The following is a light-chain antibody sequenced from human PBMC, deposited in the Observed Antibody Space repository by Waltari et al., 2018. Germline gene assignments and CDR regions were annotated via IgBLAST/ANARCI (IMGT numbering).Light chain of an antibody. Sequence: DIVMTQSPDSLSVSLGERATINCKSRQSVLYNSDNKNYLAWYQQKPGQPPTLLIYWASTRESGVPDLFSGSGSGTDFTLTISSLQAEDVAVYYCQQYYGTPPTFGQGTKVEIK. V-gene: IGKV4-1*01. CDR3: QQYYGTPPT. CDR1: QSVLYNSDNKNY. CDR2: WAS. J-gene: IGKJ1*01.